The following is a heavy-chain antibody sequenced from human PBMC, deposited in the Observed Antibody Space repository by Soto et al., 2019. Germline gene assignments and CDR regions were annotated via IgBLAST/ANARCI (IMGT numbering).Heavy chain of an antibody. CDR1: GFTFSSYA. CDR2: ISGSGGST. V-gene: IGHV3-23*01. CDR3: AKGTAVIVVVVAAIHH. D-gene: IGHD2-15*01. Sequence: QPGGSLRLSCAASGFTFSSYAMSWVRQAPGKGLEWVSAISGSGGSTYYADSVKGRFTISRDNSKNTLYLQMNSLRAEDTAVYYCAKGTAVIVVVVAAIHHWGQGTLVTVSS. J-gene: IGHJ5*02.